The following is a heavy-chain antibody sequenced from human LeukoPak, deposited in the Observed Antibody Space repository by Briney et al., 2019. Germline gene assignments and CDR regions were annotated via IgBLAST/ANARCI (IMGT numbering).Heavy chain of an antibody. D-gene: IGHD1-26*01. CDR2: IYTTGST. Sequence: TLSLTCTVSGDSISIGSHLWSWIRQPAGKGLEWIGRIYTTGSTNYNPSLKSRVTISVDTSKNQFSLKLSSVTAADTAVYYCAREGSGSHPGYYWGQGTLVTVSS. CDR3: AREGSGSHPGYY. CDR1: GDSISIGSHL. V-gene: IGHV4-61*02. J-gene: IGHJ4*02.